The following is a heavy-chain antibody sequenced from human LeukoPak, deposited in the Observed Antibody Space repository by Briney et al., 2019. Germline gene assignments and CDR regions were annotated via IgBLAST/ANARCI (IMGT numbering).Heavy chain of an antibody. D-gene: IGHD6-19*01. V-gene: IGHV1-3*01. CDR3: ARDGKHIAVPGVRYPMDV. CDR2: LNAANGSS. Sequence: ASVTVSCKASGYTLTSFAMHWVRQAPGQRLEWMGRLNAANGSSQYSQKFQDRVTITSDSSANTAYMEFSSLRSEDSAVYYCARDGKHIAVPGVRYPMDVWGQGTTVTVSS. J-gene: IGHJ6*02. CDR1: GYTLTSFA.